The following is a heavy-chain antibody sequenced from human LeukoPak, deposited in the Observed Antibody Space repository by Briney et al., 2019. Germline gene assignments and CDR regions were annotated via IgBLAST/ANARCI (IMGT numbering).Heavy chain of an antibody. V-gene: IGHV4-39*07. CDR1: GGSISSGGYY. CDR3: ARLSRDGYKRKTYYYYYYMDV. D-gene: IGHD5-24*01. CDR2: INHSGST. Sequence: SETLSLTCTVSGGSISSGGYYWSWIRQHPGKGLEWIGEINHSGSTNYNPSLKSRVTISVDTSKNQFSLKLSSVTAADTAVYYCARLSRDGYKRKTYYYYYYMDVWGKGTTVTVSS. J-gene: IGHJ6*03.